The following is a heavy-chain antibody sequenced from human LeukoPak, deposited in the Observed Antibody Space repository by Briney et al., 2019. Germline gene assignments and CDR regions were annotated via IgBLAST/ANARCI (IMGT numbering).Heavy chain of an antibody. J-gene: IGHJ4*02. CDR1: GGSVNTYY. Sequence: SQTLSLTCSVSGGSVNTYYSSWIRQPPGKRLEWIGYIYYSGDTNYNPSLKSRVITSVDTSKNQFSLNLSSATAADTAIYYCARHVAPRWAKSPFDNWGQGTLVTVSS. V-gene: IGHV4-59*08. D-gene: IGHD5-24*01. CDR3: ARHVAPRWAKSPFDN. CDR2: IYYSGDT.